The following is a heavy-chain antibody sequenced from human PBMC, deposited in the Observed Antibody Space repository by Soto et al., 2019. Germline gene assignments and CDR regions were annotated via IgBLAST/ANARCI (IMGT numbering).Heavy chain of an antibody. J-gene: IGHJ4*02. V-gene: IGHV4-34*01. D-gene: IGHD3-3*01. Sequence: SETLSLTCAVYGGSFSGYYWSWIRQPPGKGLEWIGEINPSGSTNYNPSLKSRVTISVDTSKNQFSLKLSSVTAADTAVYYCARSRRITIFGVVTFFDYWGQGTLVTVSS. CDR1: GGSFSGYY. CDR2: INPSGST. CDR3: ARSRRITIFGVVTFFDY.